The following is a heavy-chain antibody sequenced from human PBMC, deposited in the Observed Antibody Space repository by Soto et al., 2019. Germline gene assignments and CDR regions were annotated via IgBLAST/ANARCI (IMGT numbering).Heavy chain of an antibody. V-gene: IGHV4-34*01. J-gene: IGHJ6*03. CDR3: ARGHYDFWSGYYKYYYYYYMDV. D-gene: IGHD3-3*01. CDR2: INHSGST. Sequence: SETLSLTCAVYGGSFSGYYWSWIRQPPGKGLEWIGEINHSGSTNYNPSLKSRVTISVDTSKNQFSLKLSSVTAADTAVYYCARGHYDFWSGYYKYYYYYYMDVWGKGTTVTVSS. CDR1: GGSFSGYY.